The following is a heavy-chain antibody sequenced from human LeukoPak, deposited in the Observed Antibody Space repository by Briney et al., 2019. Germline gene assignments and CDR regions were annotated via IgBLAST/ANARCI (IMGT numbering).Heavy chain of an antibody. CDR1: GGSFSGSY. D-gene: IGHD6-13*01. Sequence: KPPETLSLACAVYGGSFSGSYWGWIRQPPGKGLEWIGEINHSGSTNYNPSLKSRVTIAVDTSKNQFCLKLSSVTAADTAVYSWARGQSGPPRYSSSWRAYYGMDVWGQGTTVTVSS. J-gene: IGHJ6*02. CDR2: INHSGST. V-gene: IGHV4-34*01. CDR3: ARGQSGPPRYSSSWRAYYGMDV.